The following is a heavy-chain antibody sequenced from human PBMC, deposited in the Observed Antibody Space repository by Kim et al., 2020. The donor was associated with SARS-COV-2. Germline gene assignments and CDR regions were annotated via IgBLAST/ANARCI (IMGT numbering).Heavy chain of an antibody. Sequence: SETLSLTCTISGGSIHNYYWSWIRQPPGKGLEWIGYIYYSGSGSTKYNPSLKSRVTISVDTSKTQFSLEMSSVIAADTAKYYCARAAYCSVENCYSGHYFYYYGLDVWGQGTTVTVSS. D-gene: IGHD2-15*01. V-gene: IGHV4-59*01. CDR3: ARAAYCSVENCYSGHYFYYYGLDV. CDR1: GGSIHNYY. CDR2: IYYSGSGST. J-gene: IGHJ6*02.